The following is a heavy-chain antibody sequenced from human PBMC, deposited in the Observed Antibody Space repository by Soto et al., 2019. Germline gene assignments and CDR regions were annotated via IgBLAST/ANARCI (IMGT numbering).Heavy chain of an antibody. Sequence: SETLSLTCTVSGGSVSSGSYYWSWIRQPPGKGLEWIGYIYYSGSTNYNPSLKSRVTISVDTSKNQFSLKLSSVTAADTAVYYCARGYGDHDYYYYGMDVWGQGTTVTVSS. J-gene: IGHJ6*02. D-gene: IGHD4-17*01. V-gene: IGHV4-61*01. CDR3: ARGYGDHDYYYYGMDV. CDR1: GGSVSSGSYY. CDR2: IYYSGST.